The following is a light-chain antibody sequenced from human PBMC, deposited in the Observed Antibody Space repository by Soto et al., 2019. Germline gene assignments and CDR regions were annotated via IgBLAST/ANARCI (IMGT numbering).Light chain of an antibody. CDR3: QQRSNWIT. CDR2: DAS. J-gene: IGKJ5*01. V-gene: IGKV3-11*01. Sequence: EMVLTQSPATLSLSPGERATLSCRASQSVGSYLAWYQQTPGQAPRLLIYDASNRAAGIPARFSGSGSGTDFTLTISSLEPEDFAVYYCQQRSNWITFGQGTRLEI. CDR1: QSVGSY.